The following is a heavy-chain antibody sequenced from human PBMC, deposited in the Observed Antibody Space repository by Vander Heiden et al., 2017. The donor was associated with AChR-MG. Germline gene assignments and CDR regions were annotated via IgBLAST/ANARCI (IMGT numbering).Heavy chain of an antibody. CDR3: AAGSGSYYPEH. CDR2: VYYSGST. J-gene: IGHJ1*01. Sequence: QVQLQESGPGLAKPPETLSPPCPVPGGSISSYYWSWFRQPPGKGLEWIGYVYYSGSTAYSPSLKSRVTTSVDTSKNRFSLKLSSVTAADTALYFCAAGSGSYYPEHWGQGTLVTVSS. D-gene: IGHD3-10*01. CDR1: GGSISSYY. V-gene: IGHV4-59*08.